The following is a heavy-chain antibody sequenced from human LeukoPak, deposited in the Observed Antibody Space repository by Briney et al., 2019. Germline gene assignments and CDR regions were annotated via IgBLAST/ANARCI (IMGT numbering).Heavy chain of an antibody. V-gene: IGHV4-59*12. CDR2: IYYSGST. J-gene: IGHJ4*02. D-gene: IGHD6-19*01. Sequence: SETLSLTCTVSGGSISSYYWSWIRQPPGKGLERIGYIYYSGSTNYNPSLKSRVTISVDTSKNQFSLKLSSVTAADTAVYYCARGSEWLVYNYWGQGTLVTVSS. CDR3: ARGSEWLVYNY. CDR1: GGSISSYY.